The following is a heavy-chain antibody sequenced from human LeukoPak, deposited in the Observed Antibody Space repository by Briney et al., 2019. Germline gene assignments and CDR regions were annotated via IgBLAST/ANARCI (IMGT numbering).Heavy chain of an antibody. CDR1: GFRFRTYE. D-gene: IGHD2-15*01. J-gene: IGHJ3*02. Sequence: PGGSLRLSCAASGFRFRTYEMDWVRQAPGKGLGWISYIDSNSRMIHYADSVRGRFTISRDNAKNSLFLQMNSLRAEDTAVYYCVREYCSGGSCSDAFDIWGQGTMVTVSS. V-gene: IGHV3-48*03. CDR2: IDSNSRMI. CDR3: VREYCSGGSCSDAFDI.